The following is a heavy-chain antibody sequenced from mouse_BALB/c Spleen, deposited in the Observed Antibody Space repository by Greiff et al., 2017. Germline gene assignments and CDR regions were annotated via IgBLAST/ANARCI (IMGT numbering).Heavy chain of an antibody. V-gene: IGHV5-4*02. CDR2: ISDGGSYT. CDR1: GFTFSDYY. J-gene: IGHJ4*01. CDR3: ARENNYYGSSSYAMDY. D-gene: IGHD1-1*01. Sequence: EVQRVESGGGLVKPGGSLKLSCAASGFTFSDYYMYWVRQTPEKRLEWVATISDGGSYTYYPDSVKGRFTISRDNAKNNLYLQMSSLKSEDTAMYYCARENNYYGSSSYAMDYWGQGTSVTVSS.